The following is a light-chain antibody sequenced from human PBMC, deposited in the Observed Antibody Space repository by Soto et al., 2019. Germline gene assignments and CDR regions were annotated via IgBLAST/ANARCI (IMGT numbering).Light chain of an antibody. J-gene: IGKJ4*01. CDR1: QSVSSH. CDR3: QQRSDWPQLT. Sequence: EIVLTQSPAILSLSPGERATLSCRASQSVSSHLAWYQQKPGQAPRLLIYDASNRATGIPARFSGSGSGTDFTLTISSLEPEDFAVYYCQQRSDWPQLTFGGGTKVEIK. CDR2: DAS. V-gene: IGKV3-11*01.